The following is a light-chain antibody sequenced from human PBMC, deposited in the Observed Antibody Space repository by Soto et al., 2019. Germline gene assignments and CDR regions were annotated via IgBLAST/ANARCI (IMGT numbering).Light chain of an antibody. V-gene: IGKV3-15*01. CDR1: QSFATN. Sequence: EIVMTQSPATLSVSPGERASLSCRASQSFATNLACYQQKPGQPPRLLIYGASTRATGIPARFSGSGSGTEFTLTISSLQSVDFAVYYCQQYNNWPFTFGQGTRLEI. J-gene: IGKJ5*01. CDR3: QQYNNWPFT. CDR2: GAS.